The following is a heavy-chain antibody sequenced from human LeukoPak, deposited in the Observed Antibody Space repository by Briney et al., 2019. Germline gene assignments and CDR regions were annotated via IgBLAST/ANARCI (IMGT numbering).Heavy chain of an antibody. V-gene: IGHV1-2*02. CDR3: ARDPDSSWYRYYYYYMDV. CDR1: GYTFTGYY. CDR2: INPNSGGT. J-gene: IGHJ6*03. Sequence: GASVKGSCKASGYTFTGYYMHWVRQAPGQGLEWMGWINPNSGGTNYAQKFQGRVTMTRDTSISTAYMELSRLRSDDTAVYYCARDPDSSWYRYYYYYMDVWGKGTTVTVSS. D-gene: IGHD6-13*01.